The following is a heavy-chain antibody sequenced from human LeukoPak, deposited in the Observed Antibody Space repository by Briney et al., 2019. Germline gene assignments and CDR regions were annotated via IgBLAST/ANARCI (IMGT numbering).Heavy chain of an antibody. V-gene: IGHV4-59*01. Sequence: PSETLSLTCTVSGGSISSYYWSWIRQPPGKGLEWIGYIYYSGSTNYNPSLKSRVTISVDTSKNQFSLKLSSVTAADTAVYYCARCPALRFLEWANGAFDIWGQGTMVTVSS. CDR2: IYYSGST. CDR3: ARCPALRFLEWANGAFDI. D-gene: IGHD3-3*01. J-gene: IGHJ3*02. CDR1: GGSISSYY.